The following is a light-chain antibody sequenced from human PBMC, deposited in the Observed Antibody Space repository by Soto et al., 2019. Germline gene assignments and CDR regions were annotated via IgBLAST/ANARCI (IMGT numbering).Light chain of an antibody. CDR1: QSIRSC. V-gene: IGKV1-5*01. CDR2: DAS. CDR3: QQYNTYST. J-gene: IGKJ1*01. Sequence: DIQMTQSPSTLSASVGERVTSTCRASQSIRSCLAWYQQKPGKAPKVLIYDASSLEYGVPSRFSGSGSGTEFTLTIRSLQPDDFATYYCQQYNTYSTFGQGTKVDIK.